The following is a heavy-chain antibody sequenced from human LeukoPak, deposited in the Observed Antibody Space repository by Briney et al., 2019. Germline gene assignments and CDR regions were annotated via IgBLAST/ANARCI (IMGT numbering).Heavy chain of an antibody. D-gene: IGHD3-16*01. Sequence: SETLSLTCTASGGSISSYYWSWIRQPPGKGLEWIGYIYYSGSTNYNPSLKSRDTISVDTSKNQFSLKLSSVTAADTAVYYCARETSQKGAHYMDVWGKGTTVTISS. CDR2: IYYSGST. CDR3: ARETSQKGAHYMDV. J-gene: IGHJ6*03. CDR1: GGSISSYY. V-gene: IGHV4-59*01.